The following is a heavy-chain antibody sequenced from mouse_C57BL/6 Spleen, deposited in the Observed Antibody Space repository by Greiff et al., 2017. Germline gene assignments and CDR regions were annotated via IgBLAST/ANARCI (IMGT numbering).Heavy chain of an antibody. Sequence: EVKLMESGGGLVQPGGSMKLSCAASGFTFSDAWMDWVRQSPEKGLEWVAEIRNKANNHATYYAESVKGRFTISRDDSKSSVSLQMYSLRAEDTGIYYCTIPTAQGFAYWGQGTLVTVSA. V-gene: IGHV6-6*01. CDR3: TIPTAQGFAY. CDR1: GFTFSDAW. CDR2: IRNKANNHAT. J-gene: IGHJ3*01. D-gene: IGHD3-2*02.